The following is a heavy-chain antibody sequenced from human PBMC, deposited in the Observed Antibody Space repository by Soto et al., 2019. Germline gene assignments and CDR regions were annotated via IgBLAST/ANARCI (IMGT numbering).Heavy chain of an antibody. J-gene: IGHJ6*02. CDR1: GGYFSGYD. CDR3: ARGSVTMIVVVTPYYYGMDV. V-gene: IGHV4-34*01. Sequence: SETLSLTCAVYGGYFSGYDWSWIRQQTGKGLEWIGEINHSGSTNYNPSLKSRVTISVDTSKNQFSLKLSSVTAADTAVYYCARGSVTMIVVVTPYYYGMDVWGQGTTVTVSS. CDR2: INHSGST. D-gene: IGHD3-22*01.